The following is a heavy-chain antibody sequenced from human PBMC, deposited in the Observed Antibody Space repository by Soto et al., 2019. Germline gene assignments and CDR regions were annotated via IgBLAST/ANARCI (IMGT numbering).Heavy chain of an antibody. CDR3: ARGKKDSGEYYYDSSGYYRLDY. CDR2: IYYSGST. D-gene: IGHD3-22*01. Sequence: SETLSLTCTVSGGSISSYYWSWIRRPPGKGLEWIGYIYYSGSTNYNPSLKSRVTISVDTSKNQFSLKLSSVTAADTAVYYCARGKKDSGEYYYDSSGYYRLDYWGQGTLVTVSS. V-gene: IGHV4-59*01. J-gene: IGHJ4*02. CDR1: GGSISSYY.